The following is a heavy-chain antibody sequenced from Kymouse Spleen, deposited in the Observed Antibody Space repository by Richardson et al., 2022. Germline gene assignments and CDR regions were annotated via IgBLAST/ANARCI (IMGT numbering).Heavy chain of an antibody. CDR2: IWYDGSNK. CDR1: GFTFSSYG. J-gene: IGHJ5*02. Sequence: QVQLVESGGGVVQPGRSLRLSCAASGFTFSSYGMHWVRQAPGKGLEWVAVIWYDGSNKYYADSVKGRFTISRDNSKNTLYLQMNSLRAEDTAVYYCARDQKDYYDSSGYHNWFDPWGQGTLVTVSS. CDR3: ARDQKDYYDSSGYHNWFDP. V-gene: IGHV3-33*01. D-gene: IGHD3-22*01.